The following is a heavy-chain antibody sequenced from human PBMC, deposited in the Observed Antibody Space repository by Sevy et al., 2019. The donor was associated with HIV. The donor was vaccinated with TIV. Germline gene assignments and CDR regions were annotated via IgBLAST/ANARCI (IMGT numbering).Heavy chain of an antibody. Sequence: GGSLRLSCAASGFIFSGYVMSWVRQAPGKGLEWVSGISASGGGTYYADSVKGRFTVSRDNSKNTLYLQMNSLRTDDTAVYYCARGLAALPGYYYGMDVWGQGTTVTVSS. CDR1: GFIFSGYV. CDR2: ISASGGGT. V-gene: IGHV3-23*01. D-gene: IGHD6-6*01. CDR3: ARGLAALPGYYYGMDV. J-gene: IGHJ6*02.